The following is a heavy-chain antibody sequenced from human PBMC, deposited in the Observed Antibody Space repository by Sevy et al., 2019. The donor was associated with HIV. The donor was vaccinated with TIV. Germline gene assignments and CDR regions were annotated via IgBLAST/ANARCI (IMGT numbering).Heavy chain of an antibody. D-gene: IGHD1-26*01. V-gene: IGHV1-2*02. CDR1: GCTFTGYY. CDR2: INPKSGGT. Sequence: ASVKVSCKASGCTFTGYYIHWVRQARGQGLEWMGWINPKSGGTNYAQKFQGRVTMTSDTSISTAYMELSRLTSDDTAVYYCARDPVGATNWFDPWGQGTLVTVSS. J-gene: IGHJ5*02. CDR3: ARDPVGATNWFDP.